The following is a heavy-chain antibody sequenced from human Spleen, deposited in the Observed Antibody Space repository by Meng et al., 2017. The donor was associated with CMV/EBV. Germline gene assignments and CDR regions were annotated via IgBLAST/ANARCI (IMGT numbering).Heavy chain of an antibody. CDR3: ARGTLRSLYDPFDH. CDR2: IKPDASEQ. J-gene: IGHJ4*02. V-gene: IGHV3-7*01. Sequence: GGSLRLSCGTSGFSFCDYYMSWVRQAPGKGLEWVATIKPDASEQHYVDSVRGRFTISRDNSKNSVHLQLSSLRGEDTALYFCARGTLRSLYDPFDHWGRGTLVTVSS. CDR1: GFSFCDYY. D-gene: IGHD3-3*01.